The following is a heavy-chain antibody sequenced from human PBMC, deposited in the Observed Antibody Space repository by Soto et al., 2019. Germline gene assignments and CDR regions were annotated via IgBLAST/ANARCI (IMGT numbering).Heavy chain of an antibody. V-gene: IGHV4-30-4*01. CDR2: IYYSGST. Sequence: PSETLSLTCTVSGGSISSGDYYWSWIRQPPGKGLEWIGYIYYSGSTYYNPSLKSRVTISVDTSKNQFSLKLSSVTAADTAVYYCATIDSSGYYYLHAFDVWGQGTMRTV. CDR3: ATIDSSGYYYLHAFDV. D-gene: IGHD3-22*01. J-gene: IGHJ3*01. CDR1: GGSISSGDYY.